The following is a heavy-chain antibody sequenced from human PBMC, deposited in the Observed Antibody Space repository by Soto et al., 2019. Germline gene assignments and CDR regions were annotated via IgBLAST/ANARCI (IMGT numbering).Heavy chain of an antibody. CDR3: AGGRDGYNSY. Sequence: SETLSLTCTVSGGSISSYYWSWIRQPPGKGLEWIGYIYYSGSTNYNPCLKSRVTISVDTSKNQFSLKLSSVTTADTAVYYCAGGRDGYNSYWGQGTLVTVSS. CDR1: GGSISSYY. J-gene: IGHJ4*02. CDR2: IYYSGST. D-gene: IGHD5-12*01. V-gene: IGHV4-59*01.